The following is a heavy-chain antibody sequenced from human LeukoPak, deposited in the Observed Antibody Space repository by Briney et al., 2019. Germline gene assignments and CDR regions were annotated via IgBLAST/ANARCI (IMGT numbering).Heavy chain of an antibody. J-gene: IGHJ3*02. Sequence: SGGSLRLSRVASGFKFSDSYMSWIRQAPGKGLEWISYITTSGSTMYYADSVKGRFTVSRDNAKNSLYLQMNSLRAEDTAVYYCAREVYFYDDSGMEGGFDIWGHGTAATVSS. CDR1: GFKFSDSY. CDR3: AREVYFYDDSGMEGGFDI. CDR2: ITTSGSTM. D-gene: IGHD3-22*01. V-gene: IGHV3-11*04.